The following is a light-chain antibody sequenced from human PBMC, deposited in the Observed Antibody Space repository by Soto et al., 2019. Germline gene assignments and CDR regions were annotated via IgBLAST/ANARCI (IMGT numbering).Light chain of an antibody. CDR3: QKYKSAPYT. CDR2: DAS. Sequence: DIQMTKSPSSLSASIGDRVTITCRASQGISNSLAWYQQKPGKGPSLLIYDASTLQSGVPSRFSGSGSGTDFTLTINSLQPEDVATYYCQKYKSAPYTFGPGTKVDIK. V-gene: IGKV1-27*01. CDR1: QGISNS. J-gene: IGKJ3*01.